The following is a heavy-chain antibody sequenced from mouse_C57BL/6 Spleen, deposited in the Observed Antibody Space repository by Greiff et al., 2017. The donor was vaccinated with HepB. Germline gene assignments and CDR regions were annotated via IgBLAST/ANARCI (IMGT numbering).Heavy chain of an antibody. CDR1: GYTFTSYW. V-gene: IGHV1-69*01. Sequence: QVQLQQPGAELVMPGASVKLSCKASGYTFTSYWMHWVKQRPGQGLEWIGEIDPSDSYTNYNQKFKGKSTLTVDKSSSTAYMQLSSLTSEDSAVYYCARSPGSSYDWYFDVWGTGTTVTVSS. J-gene: IGHJ1*03. CDR2: IDPSDSYT. D-gene: IGHD1-1*01. CDR3: ARSPGSSYDWYFDV.